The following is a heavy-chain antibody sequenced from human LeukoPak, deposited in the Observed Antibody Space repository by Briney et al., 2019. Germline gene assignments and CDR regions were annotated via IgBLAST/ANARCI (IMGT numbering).Heavy chain of an antibody. D-gene: IGHD2-15*01. CDR1: GGTFSSYA. CDR2: IIPILGIA. Sequence: SVTVSCKASGGTFSSYAISWVRQAPGQGLEWMGRIIPILGIANYAQKFQGRVTINADKSTSTAYMELSSLRSEDTAVYYCARDREGPVVVGAAAHYYYGMDVWGQGTTVTVSS. V-gene: IGHV1-69*04. CDR3: ARDREGPVVVGAAAHYYYGMDV. J-gene: IGHJ6*02.